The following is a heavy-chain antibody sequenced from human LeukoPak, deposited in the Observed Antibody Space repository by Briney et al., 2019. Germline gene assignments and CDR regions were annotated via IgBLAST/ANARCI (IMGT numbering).Heavy chain of an antibody. J-gene: IGHJ4*02. CDR3: AKVFFPCGGDCYHPMDY. V-gene: IGHV3-23*01. D-gene: IGHD2-21*02. CDR2: ISGSGDST. CDR1: GFTFSSYG. Sequence: GGSLRLSCAASGFTFSSYGMSWVRQAPGKGLEWVSAISGSGDSTFYADSVKGRFTISRDNSKNTLYLQMNSLRAEDTAVYYCAKVFFPCGGDCYHPMDYWGQGTLVTVSS.